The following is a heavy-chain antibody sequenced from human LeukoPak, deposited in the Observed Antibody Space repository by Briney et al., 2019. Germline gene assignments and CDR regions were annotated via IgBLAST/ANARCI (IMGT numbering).Heavy chain of an antibody. J-gene: IGHJ5*02. CDR2: IFASGST. V-gene: IGHV4-4*07. CDR1: GGSISTYS. Sequence: SETLSLTCTVSGGSISTYSWNWIRQPAGKGLEWIGRIFASGSTKYNPSLKSRVTMSVETSKNQFSLKLTSVTAADTAVYYCARFTPQGYGWGGYNRFDPWGQGTLVTVSS. CDR3: ARFTPQGYGWGGYNRFDP. D-gene: IGHD3-16*01.